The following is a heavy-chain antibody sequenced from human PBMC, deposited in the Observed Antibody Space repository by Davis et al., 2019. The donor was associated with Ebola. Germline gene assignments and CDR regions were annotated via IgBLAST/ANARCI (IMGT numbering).Heavy chain of an antibody. D-gene: IGHD6-6*01. CDR1: GGSFSGYY. J-gene: IGHJ4*02. CDR2: INHSGST. Sequence: SETLSLTCAVYGGSFSGYYWSWIRQAPGKGLEWIGEINHSGSTNYNPSLKSRVTISVDTSKNQFSLKLSSVTAADTAVYYCAREYSRTYFDYWGQGTLVTVSS. V-gene: IGHV4-34*01. CDR3: AREYSRTYFDY.